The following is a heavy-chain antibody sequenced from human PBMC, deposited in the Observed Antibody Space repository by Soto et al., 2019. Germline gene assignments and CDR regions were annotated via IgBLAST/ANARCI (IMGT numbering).Heavy chain of an antibody. D-gene: IGHD2-15*01. CDR3: ARGQGEYCSGGSCYANYYYNGMDV. CDR1: GYTFTSYS. CDR2: ISAYDGHT. J-gene: IGHJ6*02. V-gene: IGHV1-18*01. Sequence: ASVKVSCKASGYTFTSYSIHWVRQAPGQGLEWMGWISAYDGHTNYAQKLQDRVTMTTDTTTTTAYMELRSLRSDDTAVYYCARGQGEYCSGGSCYANYYYNGMDVWGQGTTVTVSS.